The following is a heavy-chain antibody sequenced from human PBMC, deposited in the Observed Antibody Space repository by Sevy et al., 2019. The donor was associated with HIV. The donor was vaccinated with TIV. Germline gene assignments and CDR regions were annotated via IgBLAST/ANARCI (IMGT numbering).Heavy chain of an antibody. V-gene: IGHV3-53*01. CDR3: ARGSSYYYYGMDV. J-gene: IGHJ6*02. D-gene: IGHD6-19*01. CDR2: IYSGGST. Sequence: GGSLRLSCAASGFTVSSNYMSWIRQAPGKGLEWVSVIYSGGSTYYADSVKGRFTISRDNSKNTLYLQMNSLRAEDTAVYYCARGSSYYYYGMDVWGQWTTVTVSS. CDR1: GFTVSSNY.